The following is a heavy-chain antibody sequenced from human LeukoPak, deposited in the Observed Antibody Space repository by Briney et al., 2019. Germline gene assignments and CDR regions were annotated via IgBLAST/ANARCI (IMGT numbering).Heavy chain of an antibody. CDR2: IYSGGST. J-gene: IGHJ6*03. CDR1: GFTVSSNY. D-gene: IGHD6-19*01. CDR3: ARREYSSGSMDV. V-gene: IGHV3-53*01. Sequence: GGSLRLSCAASGFTVSSNYMSWVRQAPGKGLEWVSVIYSGGSTYYADSVKGRFTISRDNSKNTLYLQMNSLRAEDTAVYYCARREYSSGSMDVWGKGTTVTVSS.